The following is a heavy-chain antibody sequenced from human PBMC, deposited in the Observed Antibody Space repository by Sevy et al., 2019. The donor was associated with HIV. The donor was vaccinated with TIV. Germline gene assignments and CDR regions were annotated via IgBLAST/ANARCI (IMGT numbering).Heavy chain of an antibody. CDR3: ARLRFLDTIAFDI. CDR2: ISGSGGST. D-gene: IGHD3-3*01. V-gene: IGHV3-23*01. Sequence: GGCLRLSCAASGFTFSSYAMSCVRQAPGKGLEWVSAISGSGGSTYYADSVKGRFTISRDNSKNTLYLQMNSLIAEDTAVYYCARLRFLDTIAFDIWGQGTRVTVSS. CDR1: GFTFSSYA. J-gene: IGHJ3*02.